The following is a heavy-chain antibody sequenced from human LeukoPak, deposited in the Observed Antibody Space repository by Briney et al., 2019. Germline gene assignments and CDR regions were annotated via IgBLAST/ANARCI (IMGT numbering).Heavy chain of an antibody. CDR2: TNPSGGST. CDR3: ASAVAGMGDYFDY. CDR1: GYTFTSYY. D-gene: IGHD6-19*01. V-gene: IGHV1-46*01. J-gene: IGHJ4*02. Sequence: ASVKVSCKASGYTFTSYYMHWVRQAPGQGLEWMGITNPSGGSTSYAQKFQGRVTMTRDTSTSTVYMELSSLRSEDTAVYYCASAVAGMGDYFDYWGQGTLVTVSS.